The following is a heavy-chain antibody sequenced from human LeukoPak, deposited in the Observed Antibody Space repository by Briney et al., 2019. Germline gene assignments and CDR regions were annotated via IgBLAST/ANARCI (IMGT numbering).Heavy chain of an antibody. D-gene: IGHD2-2*01. CDR1: GFTFSSYS. CDR3: ASLEDIVVVPAAHSDAFDI. CDR2: ISSSSSYI. Sequence: PGGSLRLSCAASGFTFSSYSMNWVRQAPGKGLEWVSSISSSSSYIYYADSVKGRFTISRDNAKNSLYLQMNSLRAEDTAMYYCASLEDIVVVPAAHSDAFDIWGQGTMVTVSS. J-gene: IGHJ3*02. V-gene: IGHV3-21*01.